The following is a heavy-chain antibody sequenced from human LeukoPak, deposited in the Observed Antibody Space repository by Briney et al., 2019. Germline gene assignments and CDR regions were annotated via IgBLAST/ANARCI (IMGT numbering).Heavy chain of an antibody. CDR2: IKSKTDGGTT. J-gene: IGHJ6*02. Sequence: PGGSLRLSRAASVFTFSNAWMSWVRQAPGKGLEWVGRIKSKTDGGTTDYAAPVKGRFTISRDDSKNTLYLQMNSLKTEDTAVYYCARDNYGSGRWYGMDVWGQGTTVTVSS. CDR3: ARDNYGSGRWYGMDV. D-gene: IGHD3-10*01. CDR1: VFTFSNAW. V-gene: IGHV3-15*01.